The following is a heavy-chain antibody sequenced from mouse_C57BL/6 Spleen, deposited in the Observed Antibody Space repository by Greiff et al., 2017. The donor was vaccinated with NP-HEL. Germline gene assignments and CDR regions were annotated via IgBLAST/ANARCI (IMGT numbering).Heavy chain of an antibody. CDR3: ARRMVTTTVLAY. CDR2: IYPGSGST. Sequence: QVQLKQPGAELVKPGASVKMSCKASGYTFTSYWITWVKQRPGQGLEWIGDIYPGSGSTNYNEKFKSKATLTVDTSSSTAYMQLSSLTSEDSAVYYCARRMVTTTVLAYWGQGTLVTVSA. V-gene: IGHV1-55*01. D-gene: IGHD2-3*01. CDR1: GYTFTSYW. J-gene: IGHJ3*01.